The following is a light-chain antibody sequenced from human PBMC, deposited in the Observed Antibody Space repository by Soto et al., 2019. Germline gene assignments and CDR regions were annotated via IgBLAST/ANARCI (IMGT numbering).Light chain of an antibody. Sequence: EIVLTQSPGTLSLSPGERATLSCRASQSVSSSYSAWYQQKPGQAPRLLISGASSRATGIPDRFSGSGSGTDFTLTISRLEPEDFAVYYCQQYGSSPYTLGQGTKLEIK. CDR1: QSVSSSY. CDR2: GAS. V-gene: IGKV3-20*01. J-gene: IGKJ2*01. CDR3: QQYGSSPYT.